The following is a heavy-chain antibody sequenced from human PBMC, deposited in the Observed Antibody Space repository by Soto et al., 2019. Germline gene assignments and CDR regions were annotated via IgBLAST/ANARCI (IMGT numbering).Heavy chain of an antibody. D-gene: IGHD2-8*01. CDR2: IIPIVGTA. Sequence: QVQLVQSGAEVKKPGSSVKVSCKASGGTFSSYAISWVRQAPGHGLEWMGGIIPIVGTANYAQKFQGRVTITADKSTSTAYMELSSLRSEDTAVYYCATPLASACTNTRCPYYYGMDVWCQGTTVTVSS. CDR1: GGTFSSYA. V-gene: IGHV1-69*06. CDR3: ATPLASACTNTRCPYYYGMDV. J-gene: IGHJ6*02.